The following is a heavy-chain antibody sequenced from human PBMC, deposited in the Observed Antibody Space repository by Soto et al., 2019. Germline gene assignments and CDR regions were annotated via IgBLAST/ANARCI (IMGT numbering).Heavy chain of an antibody. Sequence: SETLSLTCAVYAGSFRGYSCTWIRQPPGKGLEWIGEINHTGSTNYNPSLKSRVTISVDTSKNQFSLKVSSVTAADTAVYYCARRRVMTLWFDPWGQGTLVTVSS. CDR2: INHTGST. D-gene: IGHD2-21*02. V-gene: IGHV4-34*01. CDR1: AGSFRGYS. CDR3: ARRRVMTLWFDP. J-gene: IGHJ5*02.